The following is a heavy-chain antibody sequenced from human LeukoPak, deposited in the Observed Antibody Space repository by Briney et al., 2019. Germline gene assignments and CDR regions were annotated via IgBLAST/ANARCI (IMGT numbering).Heavy chain of an antibody. CDR2: ISSSGYTI. CDR1: GFTFSDYY. J-gene: IGHJ3*02. V-gene: IGHV3-11*04. D-gene: IGHD2-2*02. CDR3: ARYCSSTSCYTPSDVYDI. Sequence: GGSLRLSCAASGFTFSDYYMSWIRQAPGKGLEWLSYISSSGYTIYYADSVKGRFTISRDNANNSVYLQMNSLRAEDTAVYYCARYCSSTSCYTPSDVYDIWGQGTMVTVSS.